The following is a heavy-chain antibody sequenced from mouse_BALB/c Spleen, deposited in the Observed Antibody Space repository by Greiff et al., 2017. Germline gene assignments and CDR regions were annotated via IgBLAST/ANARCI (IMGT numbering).Heavy chain of an antibody. CDR1: GYTFTSYW. J-gene: IGHJ2*01. Sequence: VQLQQSGAELARPGASVKLSCKASGYTFTSYWMQWVKQRPGQGLEWIGAIYPGDGDTRYTQKFKGKATLTADKSSSTAYMQLSSLASEDSAVYYCARGDITTVADYWGQGTTLTVSS. CDR2: IYPGDGDT. D-gene: IGHD1-1*01. V-gene: IGHV1-87*01. CDR3: ARGDITTVADY.